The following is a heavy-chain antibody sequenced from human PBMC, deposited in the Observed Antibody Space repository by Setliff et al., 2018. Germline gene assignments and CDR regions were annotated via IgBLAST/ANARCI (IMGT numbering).Heavy chain of an antibody. CDR1: GGSISSGSYY. CDR3: ARVSGMGSPPYYYYYYGMDV. CDR2: IYTSGST. Sequence: SETLSLTCTVSGGSISSGSYYWSWIRQPAGKGLEWIGRIYTSGSTNYNPSLKSRVTISVDTSKNQFSLKLSSVTAADTAVYYCARVSGMGSPPYYYYYYGMDVWGQGTTVTVSS. V-gene: IGHV4-61*02. D-gene: IGHD6-25*01. J-gene: IGHJ6*02.